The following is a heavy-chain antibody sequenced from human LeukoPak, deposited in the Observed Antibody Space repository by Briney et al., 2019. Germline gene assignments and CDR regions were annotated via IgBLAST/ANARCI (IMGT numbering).Heavy chain of an antibody. CDR1: GGSISSGDYY. CDR3: ASIQNCSSTSCYPTDAFDI. V-gene: IGHV4-30-4*08. J-gene: IGHJ3*02. Sequence: SQTLSLTCTVSGGSISSGDYYWRWLRQPPGGGLEWVGYIYYSGSTYYNPSLKSRVTISVDTSKNQFSLKLSSVTAADTAVYYCASIQNCSSTSCYPTDAFDIWGQGTMVTVSS. CDR2: IYYSGST. D-gene: IGHD2-2*01.